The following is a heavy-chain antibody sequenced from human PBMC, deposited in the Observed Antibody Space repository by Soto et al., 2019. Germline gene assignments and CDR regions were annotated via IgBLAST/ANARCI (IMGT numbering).Heavy chain of an antibody. J-gene: IGHJ6*02. D-gene: IGHD4-17*01. V-gene: IGHV4-39*01. Sequence: PSETLSLTXTVSGASISSSNYYWGWIRQPPGRGLEWIGTMYYSGRTYYNPSLKSRVTTSVDTSKNQFSLKLSAVTATDTAVYYCARHGNTVTTGYYYGMDVWGQGTTVTVS. CDR1: GASISSSNYY. CDR2: MYYSGRT. CDR3: ARHGNTVTTGYYYGMDV.